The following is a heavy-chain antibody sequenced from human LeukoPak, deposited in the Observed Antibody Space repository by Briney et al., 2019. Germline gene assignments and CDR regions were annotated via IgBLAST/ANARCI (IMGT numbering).Heavy chain of an antibody. V-gene: IGHV3-23*01. D-gene: IGHD6-19*01. Sequence: GGSLRLSCAASGFTFSSYAMSWVLQAPGKGLEWVSDISGSGGSTYYADSVKDRFTISRDNSKNTLYLQMNSLRAEDTAVYYCAKYLFDRIGESAASPIAVADDGADYWGQGTLVTVSS. CDR1: GFTFSSYA. J-gene: IGHJ4*02. CDR2: ISGSGGST. CDR3: AKYLFDRIGESAASPIAVADDGADY.